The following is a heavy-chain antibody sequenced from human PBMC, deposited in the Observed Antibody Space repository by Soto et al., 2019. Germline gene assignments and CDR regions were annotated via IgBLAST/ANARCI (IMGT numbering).Heavy chain of an antibody. J-gene: IGHJ4*02. D-gene: IGHD2-2*01. CDR1: GGSISSYY. CDR3: ARDTIGDSHLDY. Sequence: SETLSLTCTVSGGSISSYYWSWIRQPPGKGLEWIGYIYYSGSTNYNPSLKSRVTISVDTSKNQFSLKLSSVTAADTAVYYCARDTIGDSHLDYWGQGTLVPVSS. V-gene: IGHV4-59*01. CDR2: IYYSGST.